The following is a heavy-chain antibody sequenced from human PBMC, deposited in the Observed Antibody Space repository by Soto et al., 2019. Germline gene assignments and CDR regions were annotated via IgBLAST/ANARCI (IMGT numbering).Heavy chain of an antibody. Sequence: LRLSCAASGFTFSSYAMHWVRQAPGKGLEWVAVISYDGSNKYYADSVKGRFTISRDNSKNTLYLQMNSLRAEDTAVYYCARVKSSVPAAIDAFDIWGQGTMVTVSS. CDR3: ARVKSSVPAAIDAFDI. CDR1: GFTFSSYA. J-gene: IGHJ3*02. CDR2: ISYDGSNK. D-gene: IGHD2-2*01. V-gene: IGHV3-30-3*01.